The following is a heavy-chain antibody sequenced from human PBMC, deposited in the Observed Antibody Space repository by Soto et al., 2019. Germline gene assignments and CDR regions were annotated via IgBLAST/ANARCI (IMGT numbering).Heavy chain of an antibody. Sequence: PGESLKISCKGSGYSFTTYWITWVRQMPGKGLERTGRIDPTDSYTNYSPSFQGHVTVSADKSISTAYLQWSSLKASDTAMYYCARHGYGYYDSSGYYYPEDGFDPWGQGTLVTVSS. J-gene: IGHJ5*02. D-gene: IGHD3-22*01. CDR1: GYSFTTYW. CDR3: ARHGYGYYDSSGYYYPEDGFDP. CDR2: IDPTDSYT. V-gene: IGHV5-10-1*01.